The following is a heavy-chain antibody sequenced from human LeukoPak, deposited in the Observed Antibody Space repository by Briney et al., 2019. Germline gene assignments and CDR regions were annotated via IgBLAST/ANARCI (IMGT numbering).Heavy chain of an antibody. V-gene: IGHV3-23*01. J-gene: IGHJ4*02. CDR3: ARTITMTPTFDY. D-gene: IGHD3-22*01. CDR2: ISGSGGNT. CDR1: GFTFSSYA. Sequence: GGSLRLSCAVSGFTFSSYAMSWVRQAPGKGLEWVSAISGSGGNTYYADSVKGRFTISRDNAKNSLYLQMNSLRDEDTAVYYCARTITMTPTFDYWGQGTLVTVSS.